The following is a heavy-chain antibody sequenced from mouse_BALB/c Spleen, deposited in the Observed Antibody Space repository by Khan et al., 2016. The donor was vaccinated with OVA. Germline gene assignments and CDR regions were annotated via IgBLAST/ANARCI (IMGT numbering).Heavy chain of an antibody. Sequence: EVQLVQSGGGLVQPGGSRKLSCAASGFTFSSFGMHWVRQAPEKGLEWVAYISSGSNTIYYADTVKGRFTITRDNPKNTLFLHMTSLSSEDTAMYDCAGRGSGTWDFLDYWGQGTTLTVSS. CDR2: ISSGSNTI. V-gene: IGHV5-17*02. CDR1: GFTFSSFG. J-gene: IGHJ2*01. CDR3: AGRGSGTWDFLDY. D-gene: IGHD4-1*01.